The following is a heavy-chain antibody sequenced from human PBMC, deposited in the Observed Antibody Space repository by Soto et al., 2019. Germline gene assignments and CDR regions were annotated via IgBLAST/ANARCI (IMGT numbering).Heavy chain of an antibody. CDR2: ISYDGSNK. CDR1: GFTFSSYA. CDR3: ARDGLDSGYDYGSPYYYYGMDV. D-gene: IGHD5-12*01. J-gene: IGHJ6*02. V-gene: IGHV3-30-3*01. Sequence: QVQLVESGGGEVQPGRSLRLSCAASGFTFSSYAMHWVRQAPGKGLEWVAVISYDGSNKYYADSVKGRFTISRDNSKNTLYLQMNSLRAEDTAVYYCARDGLDSGYDYGSPYYYYGMDVWGQGTTVTVSS.